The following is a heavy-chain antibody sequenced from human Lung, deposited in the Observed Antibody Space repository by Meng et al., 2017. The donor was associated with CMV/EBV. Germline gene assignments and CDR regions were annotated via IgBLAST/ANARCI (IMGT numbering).Heavy chain of an antibody. CDR2: ISDSGGNT. CDR1: GFIFSNYA. Sequence: GGSXRLXCAASGFIFSNYALSWVRQAPGKGLEWVSTISDSGGNTYYADSVKGRFTISRDNSKHTLYLQMNSLRAEDTAVYYCAKCRSGIAAALNYWGQGTLVTVSS. D-gene: IGHD6-13*01. V-gene: IGHV3-23*01. CDR3: AKCRSGIAAALNY. J-gene: IGHJ4*02.